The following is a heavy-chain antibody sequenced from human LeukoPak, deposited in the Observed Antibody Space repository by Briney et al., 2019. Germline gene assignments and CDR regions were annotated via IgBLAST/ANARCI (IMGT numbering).Heavy chain of an antibody. CDR1: GGSISSSSYY. D-gene: IGHD6-6*01. CDR3: ARHDDAHIALVGGLFDY. CDR2: IYYSGST. Sequence: SETLSLTCTVSGGSISSSSYYWGWIRQPPGKGLEWIGSIYYSGSTYYNPSLKSRVTISVDTSKNQFSLKLSSVTAADTAVYYCARHDDAHIALVGGLFDYWGQGTLVTVSS. V-gene: IGHV4-39*01. J-gene: IGHJ4*02.